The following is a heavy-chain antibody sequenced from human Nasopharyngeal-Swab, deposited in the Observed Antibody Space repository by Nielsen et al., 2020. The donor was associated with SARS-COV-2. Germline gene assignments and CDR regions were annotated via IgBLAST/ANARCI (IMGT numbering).Heavy chain of an antibody. V-gene: IGHV3-48*02. D-gene: IGHD1-26*01. J-gene: IGHJ4*02. CDR2: ISSSSSTS. CDR1: EFNMSRNG. Sequence: GESLKISCAASEFNMSRNGMHWVRQAPGKVLEWVAYISSSSSTSYYADSVKGRFTISRDNPKNSLYLQMNSLRDEDTALYYCARDVAIVGATLEKWGQGTLVTVSS. CDR3: ARDVAIVGATLEK.